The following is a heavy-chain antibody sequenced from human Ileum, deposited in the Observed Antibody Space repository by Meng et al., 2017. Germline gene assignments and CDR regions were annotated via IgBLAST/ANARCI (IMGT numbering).Heavy chain of an antibody. D-gene: IGHD3-10*01. V-gene: IGHV1-69*13. CDR1: GGTFSSYA. J-gene: IGHJ6*02. CDR2: IIPIFGTA. Sequence: SVKVSCKASGGTFSSYAISWVRQAPGQGLEWMGGIIPIFGTANYAQKFQGRVTITADESTSTAYMELSSLRSEDTAVYYCARDSYYGSGSYTAYYYGMDVWGQGTMVTVSS. CDR3: ARDSYYGSGSYTAYYYGMDV.